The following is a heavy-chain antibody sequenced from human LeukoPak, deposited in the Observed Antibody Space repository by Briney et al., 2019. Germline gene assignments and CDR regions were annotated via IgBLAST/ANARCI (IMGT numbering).Heavy chain of an antibody. Sequence: SETLSLTCTVSGGSISSYYWSWIRQPPGKGLEWIGYIYYSGSTNYNPSLKSRVTISVDTSKNQFSLKLSSVTAADTAVYYCARLYGGNSLSYAFDIWGQGTMVTVSS. V-gene: IGHV4-59*08. CDR1: GGSISSYY. CDR2: IYYSGST. J-gene: IGHJ3*02. CDR3: ARLYGGNSLSYAFDI. D-gene: IGHD4-23*01.